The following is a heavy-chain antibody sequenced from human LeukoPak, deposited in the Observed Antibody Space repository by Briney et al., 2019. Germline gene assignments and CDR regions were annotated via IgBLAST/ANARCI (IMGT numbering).Heavy chain of an antibody. D-gene: IGHD1-26*01. CDR3: ARLGLVSYYYYMDV. V-gene: IGHV4-39*01. Sequence: PSETLSLTCTVSGVSIRSSGYYWGWIRQPPGKGLECIGSIYYNGRTYYNPSLKSRVTISVDTSKNQFSLKLTSVIVADTAVYYCARLGLVSYYYYMDVWGKGTTVTVSS. CDR1: GVSIRSSGYY. J-gene: IGHJ6*03. CDR2: IYYNGRT.